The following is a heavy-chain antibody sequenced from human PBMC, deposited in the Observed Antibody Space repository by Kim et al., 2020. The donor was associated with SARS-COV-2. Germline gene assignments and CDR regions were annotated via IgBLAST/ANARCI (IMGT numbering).Heavy chain of an antibody. CDR3: WRKGS. CDR2: IYSGGST. CDR1: GFTVSSYY. J-gene: IGHJ4*02. Sequence: GGSLRLSCAASGFTVSSYYMSWVRQAPGKGLEWVSVIYSGGSTYYAASVEGSFTISTDNSTNTPYLQLNSMIGADTAADYCWRKGSWGQGT. V-gene: IGHV3-66*01.